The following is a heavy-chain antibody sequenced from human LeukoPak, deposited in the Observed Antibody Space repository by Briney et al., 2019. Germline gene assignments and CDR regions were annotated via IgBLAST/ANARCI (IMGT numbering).Heavy chain of an antibody. CDR1: GYTFTRYG. Sequence: ASVKVSCKASGYTFTRYGINWVRQAPGQGLEWMWWISGYNGNTKYAQNLQGRVTVTTDTSTSTAYMELRSLRSDDTAVYYCARDLNTDYGDYDGSYWGQGTLVTVSS. J-gene: IGHJ4*02. CDR2: ISGYNGNT. D-gene: IGHD4-17*01. V-gene: IGHV1-18*01. CDR3: ARDLNTDYGDYDGSY.